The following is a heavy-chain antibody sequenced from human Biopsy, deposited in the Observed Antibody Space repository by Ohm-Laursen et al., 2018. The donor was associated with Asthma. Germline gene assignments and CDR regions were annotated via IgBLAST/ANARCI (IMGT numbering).Heavy chain of an antibody. J-gene: IGHJ6*02. CDR1: GFTFSSYW. CDR2: ITGDGSQK. V-gene: IGHV3-7*04. Sequence: SLRLSCAASGFTFSSYWMSWGRQTPGKGLEWVATITGDGSQKFYVDSVTGRFTISRDNSKNSLHLQMNSLRAEDTAVYFCARVLEDSDWGPFYFFGLDVWGQGTPVAVSS. D-gene: IGHD7-27*01. CDR3: ARVLEDSDWGPFYFFGLDV.